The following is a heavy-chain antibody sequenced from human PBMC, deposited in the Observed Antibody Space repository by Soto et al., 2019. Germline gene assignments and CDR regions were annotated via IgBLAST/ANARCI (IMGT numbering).Heavy chain of an antibody. D-gene: IGHD1-26*01. CDR2: IYWDDDK. J-gene: IGHJ4*02. V-gene: IGHV2-5*02. CDR3: ARHYIGSYFDY. Sequence: QITLKESGPTLVKPTQTLTLTCTFSGFSFSTSAVGVGWIRQSPGKALEWLALIYWDDDKRYSPSLKSRRTFTKDTSKHPVVLTMTNMQPVYTATYYCARHYIGSYFDYWGQGTLVTVAS. CDR1: GFSFSTSAVG.